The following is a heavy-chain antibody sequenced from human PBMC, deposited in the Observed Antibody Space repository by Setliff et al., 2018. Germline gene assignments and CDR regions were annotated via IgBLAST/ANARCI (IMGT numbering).Heavy chain of an antibody. CDR3: ARDVFPYHYEGAFDI. CDR1: GYTFTSHY. D-gene: IGHD3-22*01. V-gene: IGHV1-46*01. J-gene: IGHJ3*02. Sequence: WASVKVSCKASGYTFTSHYMHWVRQAPGLGLEWMGTINPSSGRTSYAQKFQGRVTMTRGTSTSTVYMDMSGLRSEDTAVYYCARDVFPYHYEGAFDIWGQGTMVTVSS. CDR2: INPSSGRT.